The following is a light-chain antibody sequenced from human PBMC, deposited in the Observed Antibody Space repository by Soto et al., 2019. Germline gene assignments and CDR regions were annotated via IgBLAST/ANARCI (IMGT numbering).Light chain of an antibody. J-gene: IGLJ3*02. CDR1: SSDIGGHDY. CDR2: EVT. CDR3: SSYTTTATLL. V-gene: IGLV2-14*01. Sequence: QSVLTQPASVSGSPGQSITISCTGTSSDIGGHDYVSWYQHFLGKAPKLILYEVTQRPSGISPRFSGSKSGNTASLTISGLQSEDEADYYCSSYTTTATLLFGGGTKLTVL.